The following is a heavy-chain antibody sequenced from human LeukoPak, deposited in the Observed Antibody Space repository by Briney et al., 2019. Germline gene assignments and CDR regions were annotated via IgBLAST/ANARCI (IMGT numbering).Heavy chain of an antibody. CDR2: ISYDGSNK. Sequence: GGSLRLSCAASGFTFSSYAMHWVRQAPGKGLEWVAVISYDGSNKYYADSVKGRFTISRDNSKNTLYLQMNSLRAEDTAVYYCARDLGYGDYGFDYWGQGTLVTVSS. J-gene: IGHJ4*02. CDR3: ARDLGYGDYGFDY. CDR1: GFTFSSYA. D-gene: IGHD4-17*01. V-gene: IGHV3-30-3*01.